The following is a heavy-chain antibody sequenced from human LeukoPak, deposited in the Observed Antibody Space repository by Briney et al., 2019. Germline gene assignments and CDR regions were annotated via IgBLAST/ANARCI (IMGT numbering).Heavy chain of an antibody. CDR2: IYPGDSDT. Sequence: GESLKISCKVSGHTFSGYWIGWVRQMPGKSLEWMGIIYPGDSDTRYSPSFEGQVTISADKSISTAYLQWSSLKASDSAMYFCVRVGDSSGYSEFDPWGQGTLVTVSS. V-gene: IGHV5-51*01. CDR3: VRVGDSSGYSEFDP. CDR1: GHTFSGYW. D-gene: IGHD3-22*01. J-gene: IGHJ5*02.